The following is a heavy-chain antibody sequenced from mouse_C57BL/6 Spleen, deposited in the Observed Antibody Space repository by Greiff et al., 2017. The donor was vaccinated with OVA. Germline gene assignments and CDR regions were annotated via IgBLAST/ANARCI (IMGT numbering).Heavy chain of an antibody. Sequence: EVKLMESGPGLVKPSQSLSLTCSVTGYSITSGYYWNWIRQFPGNKLEWMGYISYDGSNNYNPSLKNRISITRDTSKNQFFLKLNSVTTEDTATYYCAREGYYGSRGAWFAYWGQGTLVTVSA. D-gene: IGHD1-1*01. CDR1: GYSITSGYY. V-gene: IGHV3-6*01. CDR2: ISYDGSN. CDR3: AREGYYGSRGAWFAY. J-gene: IGHJ3*01.